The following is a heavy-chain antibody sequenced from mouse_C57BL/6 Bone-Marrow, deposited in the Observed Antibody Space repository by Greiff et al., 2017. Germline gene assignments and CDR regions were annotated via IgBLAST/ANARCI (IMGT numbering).Heavy chain of an antibody. CDR1: GFSLTSYG. Sequence: QVQLKESGPGLVQPSQSLSITCTVSGFSLTSYGVHWVRQPPGKGLEWLGVIWSGGSTDYNAAFISRLSISKDNSKSQVFFKMNSLQADDTAIDYYAKKRRRGAMDSWGQGTSVTVSS. V-gene: IGHV2-4*01. J-gene: IGHJ4*01. CDR2: IWSGGST. CDR3: AKKRRRGAMDS.